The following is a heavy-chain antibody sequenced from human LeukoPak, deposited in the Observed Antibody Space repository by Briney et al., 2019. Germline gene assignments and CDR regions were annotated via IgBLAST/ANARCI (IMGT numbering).Heavy chain of an antibody. V-gene: IGHV4-34*01. CDR1: GGSFSGYY. D-gene: IGHD3-22*01. CDR3: ASSRKPLDYYYDSSGFDY. CDR2: INHSGST. J-gene: IGHJ4*02. Sequence: SETLSLTCAVYGGSFSGYYWSWIRQPPGKGLEWIGEINHSGSTNYNPSLKSRVTISVDTSKNQFSLKLSSVTAADTAVYYCASSRKPLDYYYDSSGFDYWGQGTLVTVSS.